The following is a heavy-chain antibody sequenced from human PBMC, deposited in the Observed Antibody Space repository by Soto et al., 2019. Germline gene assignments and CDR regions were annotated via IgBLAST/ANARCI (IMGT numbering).Heavy chain of an antibody. Sequence: QVQLVQSGAEVKKPGSSVKVSCKAAGGTFSDYAFSWVRQAPGQGLEWMGGIIPMFSSSSFAQKFQGRLTITADESTSTAYMSLSSLGSADTAMYYCAKDIGFQQHLFVFDLWGPGTLVTVSS. CDR3: AKDIGFQQHLFVFDL. D-gene: IGHD3-10*02. V-gene: IGHV1-69*01. J-gene: IGHJ4*02. CDR2: IIPMFSSS. CDR1: GGTFSDYA.